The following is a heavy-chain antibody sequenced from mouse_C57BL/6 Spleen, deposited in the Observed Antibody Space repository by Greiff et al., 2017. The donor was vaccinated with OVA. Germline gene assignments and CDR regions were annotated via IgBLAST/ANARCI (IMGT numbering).Heavy chain of an antibody. CDR1: GYTFTDYY. CDR2: INPNNGGT. J-gene: IGHJ4*01. CDR3: ARGTTVVATNYYAMDY. D-gene: IGHD1-1*01. Sequence: EVQLQQSGPELVKPGASVKISCKASGYTFTDYYMNWVKQSHGKSLEWIGDINPNNGGTSYNQKFKGKATLTVDKSSSTAYMELRSLTSEDSAVYYCARGTTVVATNYYAMDYWGQGTSVTVSS. V-gene: IGHV1-26*01.